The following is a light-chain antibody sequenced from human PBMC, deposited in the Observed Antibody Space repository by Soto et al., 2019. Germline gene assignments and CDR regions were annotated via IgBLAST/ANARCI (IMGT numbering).Light chain of an antibody. CDR1: QYISTY. CDR3: QHYNNWPFT. J-gene: IGKJ3*01. V-gene: IGKV3-11*01. Sequence: EIVLTQSPPTLSLSPGQRATLSCRASQYISTYLAWYQQKPGQAPRLLIYDASNRATGIPARFRGSGSGTDFTLTISSLEPEDFAVYYCQHYNNWPFTFGPGTKVDI. CDR2: DAS.